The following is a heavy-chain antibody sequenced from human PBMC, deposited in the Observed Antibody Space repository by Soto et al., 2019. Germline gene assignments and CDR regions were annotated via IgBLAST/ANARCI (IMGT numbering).Heavy chain of an antibody. CDR1: GFTLSTCG. CDR2: ISGNDDGT. V-gene: IGHV3-23*01. J-gene: IGHJ2*01. CDR3: AKERAPLDWYFDL. Sequence: EVQLLESGGGFVQPGGSLRLSCAASGFTLSTCGMSWVRQAPGKGLEWVSGISGNDDGTYYADSVKGRFTISRDNSKNILYLQMSSLRVEDTADYYCAKERAPLDWYFDLWGRGTLVTVSS.